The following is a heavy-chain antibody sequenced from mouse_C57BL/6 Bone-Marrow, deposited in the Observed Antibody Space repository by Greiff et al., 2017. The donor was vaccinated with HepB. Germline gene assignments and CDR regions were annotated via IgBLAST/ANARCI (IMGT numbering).Heavy chain of an antibody. CDR1: GYTFTDYY. D-gene: IGHD3-2*02. V-gene: IGHV1-76*01. Sequence: VQLQQSGAELVRPGASVKLSCKASGYTFTDYYINWVKQRPGQGLEWIARIYPGSGNTYYNEKFKGKATLTAEKSSSTAYMQLSSLTSEDSAVYFCANSSGHYAMDYWGQGTSVTVSS. J-gene: IGHJ4*01. CDR3: ANSSGHYAMDY. CDR2: IYPGSGNT.